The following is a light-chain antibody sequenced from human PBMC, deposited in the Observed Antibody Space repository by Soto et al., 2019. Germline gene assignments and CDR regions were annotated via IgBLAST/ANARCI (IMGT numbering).Light chain of an antibody. CDR2: GAS. CDR3: QHYVSSPWT. CDR1: QSVSSSY. V-gene: IGKV3-20*01. Sequence: EIVSTQSPGTLSLSPGERATLSCRASQSVSSSYLAWYQQKPGQAPRLLIYGASIRATGIPDRFRGSGSGTDFTLSISRLEPEDFAVYYCQHYVSSPWTFGHGTKVDIK. J-gene: IGKJ1*01.